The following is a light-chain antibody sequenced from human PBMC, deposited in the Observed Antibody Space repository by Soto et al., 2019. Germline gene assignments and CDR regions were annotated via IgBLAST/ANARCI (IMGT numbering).Light chain of an antibody. V-gene: IGLV2-14*01. J-gene: IGLJ1*01. Sequence: QSVLTQPASVSGSPGQSITISCTGTSSDVGGYNYVSWYQQEPGKAPKLMIYEVSNRPSGVSDRFSGSKSGNTASLTISGLQAEDEADYYCSSYALLFGTGTKVTVL. CDR1: SSDVGGYNY. CDR3: SSYALL. CDR2: EVS.